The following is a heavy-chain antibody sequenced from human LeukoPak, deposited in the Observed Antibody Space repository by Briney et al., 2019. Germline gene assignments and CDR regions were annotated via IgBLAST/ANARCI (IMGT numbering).Heavy chain of an antibody. J-gene: IGHJ6*02. Sequence: SETLSLTCTVSGGSISSSSDYWGWIRQPPGKGLEWIGSIDYSGSTHYNPSLKSRVTISVDTCKNQFSLKRSPVTGADTAVYYCAREKITRFYYGMDVWGQGTTVTVSS. V-gene: IGHV4-39*07. D-gene: IGHD1-1*01. CDR1: GGSISSSSDY. CDR2: IDYSGST. CDR3: AREKITRFYYGMDV.